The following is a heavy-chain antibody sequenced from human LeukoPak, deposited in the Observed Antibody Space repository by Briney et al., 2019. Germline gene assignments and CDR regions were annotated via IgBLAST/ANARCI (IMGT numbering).Heavy chain of an antibody. CDR3: AVGTTGSTVHFDY. J-gene: IGHJ4*02. Sequence: ASVKVSCKASGYTFTSYGMHWVRQAPGQRLEWMGWINAGNGNTKYSQKFQGRVTVTRDISASIVYMEVSSLRSEDTAVYYCAVGTTGSTVHFDYWGQGTLVTVSS. D-gene: IGHD4-17*01. CDR2: INAGNGNT. V-gene: IGHV1-3*01. CDR1: GYTFTSYG.